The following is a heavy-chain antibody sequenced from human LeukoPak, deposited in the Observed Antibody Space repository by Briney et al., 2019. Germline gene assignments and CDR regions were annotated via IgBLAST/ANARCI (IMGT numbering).Heavy chain of an antibody. CDR2: INPNSGGT. J-gene: IGHJ4*02. D-gene: IGHD1-26*01. CDR1: GYTFTGYY. CDR3: ARASPISIVGATMADY. Sequence: ASVTVSCKASGYTFTGYYMHWVRQAPGQGLEWMGWINPNSGGTNYAQKFQGRVTMTRDTSISTAYMELSRLRSDDTAVYYCARASPISIVGATMADYWGQGTLVTVSS. V-gene: IGHV1-2*02.